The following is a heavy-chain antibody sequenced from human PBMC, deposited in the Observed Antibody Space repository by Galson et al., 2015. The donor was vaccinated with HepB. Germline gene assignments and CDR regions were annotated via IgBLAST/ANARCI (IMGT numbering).Heavy chain of an antibody. D-gene: IGHD3-9*01. V-gene: IGHV3-7*01. CDR2: IKQDGSEK. CDR1: GFTFSRYW. J-gene: IGHJ6*03. Sequence: SLRLSCAASGFTFSRYWMSWVRQAPGKGLEWVANIKQDGSEKYYVDSVKGRFTISRDNAKNSLYLQMNSLRAEDTAVYYCARRGTSYDILTGYPLYYYYYMDVWGKGTTVTVSS. CDR3: ARRGTSYDILTGYPLYYYYYMDV.